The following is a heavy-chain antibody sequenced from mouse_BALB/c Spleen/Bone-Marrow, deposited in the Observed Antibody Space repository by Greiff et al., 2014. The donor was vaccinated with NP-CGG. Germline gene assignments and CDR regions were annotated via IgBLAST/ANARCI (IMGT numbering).Heavy chain of an antibody. J-gene: IGHJ4*01. V-gene: IGHV1-9*01. CDR2: ILPGSGNT. Sequence: QVQLKQSGAELMKPGASVKIPCKTTGYTFSSYWIEWVKQRPGHGLEWIGEILPGSGNTNYNEKFKGKATFTADTSSNTAYMQLSSLTSEDSAVYYCAREDITTVVEMDYWGQGTSVTVSS. CDR3: AREDITTVVEMDY. D-gene: IGHD1-1*01. CDR1: GYTFSSYW.